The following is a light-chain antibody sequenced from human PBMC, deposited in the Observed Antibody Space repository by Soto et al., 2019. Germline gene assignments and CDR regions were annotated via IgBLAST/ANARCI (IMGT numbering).Light chain of an antibody. CDR1: QSVSSSY. V-gene: IGKV3-20*01. Sequence: EIVLTQSPGTLSLSPGERATLSCRASQSVSSSYLAWYQQKPGQPPRLVMYATSSRATGIPARFSGSGSGTDFTLTISRREPEDFAVYYCQQYGSSSWTFGQGTKLDIK. CDR3: QQYGSSSWT. J-gene: IGKJ1*01. CDR2: ATS.